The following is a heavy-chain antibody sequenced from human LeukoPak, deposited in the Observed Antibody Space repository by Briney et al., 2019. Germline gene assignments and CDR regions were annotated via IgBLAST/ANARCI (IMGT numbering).Heavy chain of an antibody. J-gene: IGHJ4*02. D-gene: IGHD6-19*01. CDR2: IKQDGSEK. Sequence: GGSLRLSCAASGFTFSSYWMSWVRQAPGKGLEWVANIKQDGSEKYYVDSVKGRFTISRDNAKNSLYLQMNSLKTEDTAVYYCTTEKQWLAPYYFDYWGQGTLVTVSS. CDR3: TTEKQWLAPYYFDY. CDR1: GFTFSSYW. V-gene: IGHV3-7*03.